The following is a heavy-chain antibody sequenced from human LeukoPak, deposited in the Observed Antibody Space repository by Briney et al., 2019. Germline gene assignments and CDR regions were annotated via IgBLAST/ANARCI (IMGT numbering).Heavy chain of an antibody. V-gene: IGHV4-34*01. Sequence: SETLSLTCAVYGGSFSGYYWSWIRQPPGKGLEWIGEINNSGSTNYNPSLKSRVTISVDTSKNQFPLKMSSVTAADTAVYYFGRPGGVGFLDYSGEGTLVTVSS. CDR2: INNSGST. CDR3: GRPGGVGFLDY. J-gene: IGHJ4*02. D-gene: IGHD3-16*01. CDR1: GGSFSGYY.